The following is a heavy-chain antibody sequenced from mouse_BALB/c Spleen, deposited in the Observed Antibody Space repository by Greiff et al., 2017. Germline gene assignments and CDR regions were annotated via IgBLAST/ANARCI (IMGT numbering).Heavy chain of an antibody. CDR1: GYTFTSYW. V-gene: IGHV1S81*02. CDR3: ARREPLRLRDAMDY. CDR2: INPSNGRT. Sequence: VQLQQPGAELVKPGASVKLSCKASGYTFTSYWMHWVKQRPGQGLEWIGEINPSNGRTNYNEKFKSKATLTVDKSSSTAYMQLSSLTSEDSAVYYCARREPLRLRDAMDYWGQGTSVTVSS. J-gene: IGHJ4*01. D-gene: IGHD1-2*01.